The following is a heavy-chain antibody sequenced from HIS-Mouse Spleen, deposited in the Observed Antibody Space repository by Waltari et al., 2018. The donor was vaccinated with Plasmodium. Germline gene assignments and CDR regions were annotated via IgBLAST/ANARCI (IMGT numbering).Heavy chain of an antibody. CDR3: ARDGGVCSGGSCYYAFDI. CDR2: VYYSGST. D-gene: IGHD2-15*01. Sequence: QLQLQESGPGLVQPSETLSLTCTVSGGSISRSRYYWGWLRQPPGKGLEWIGRVYYSGSTYYNPSLKSRGTISVDTSKNQCSLKLSSVTAADTAVYYCARDGGVCSGGSCYYAFDIWGQGTMVTVSS. V-gene: IGHV4-39*07. CDR1: GGSISRSRYY. J-gene: IGHJ3*02.